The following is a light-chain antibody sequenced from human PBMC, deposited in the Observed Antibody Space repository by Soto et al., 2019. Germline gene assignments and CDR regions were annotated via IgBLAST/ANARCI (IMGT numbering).Light chain of an antibody. Sequence: QSALTQPPSASGSPGQSVTISCTGTSSDVGRYNYVSWYQQHPGKAPKLMIYEVSKRPSGVPDRFSGSKSGNTASLTVSGLQAEDEADYYCSSYAGSKGVFGGGTKVTVL. J-gene: IGLJ3*02. CDR1: SSDVGRYNY. CDR3: SSYAGSKGV. V-gene: IGLV2-8*01. CDR2: EVS.